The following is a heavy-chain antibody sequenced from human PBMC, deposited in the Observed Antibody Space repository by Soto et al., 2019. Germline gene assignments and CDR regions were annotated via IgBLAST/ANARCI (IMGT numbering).Heavy chain of an antibody. Sequence: SETLSLTCTVSGGSVSSGSYYWSWIRQPPGKGLEWIGYIYYSGSTNYNPSLKSRVTISVDTSKNQFSLKLSSVTAADTAVYYCARVRRLTGDRIYYFDYWGQGTLVTVSS. D-gene: IGHD7-27*01. V-gene: IGHV4-61*01. CDR1: GGSVSSGSYY. CDR2: IYYSGST. CDR3: ARVRRLTGDRIYYFDY. J-gene: IGHJ4*02.